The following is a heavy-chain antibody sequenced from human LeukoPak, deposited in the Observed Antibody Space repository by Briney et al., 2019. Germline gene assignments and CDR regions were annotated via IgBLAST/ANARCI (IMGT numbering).Heavy chain of an antibody. CDR3: ARCRGYSYGYADY. CDR1: GFTFSSYS. V-gene: IGHV3-48*01. D-gene: IGHD5-18*01. Sequence: GGSLRLSCAASGFTFSSYSMNWVRQAPGKGLEWVSFISNSSSTIDYADSVKGRFTISRDNAKNSLYLQMNSLRAEDSAVYYCARCRGYSYGYADYWGQGTLVTVSA. CDR2: ISNSSSTI. J-gene: IGHJ4*02.